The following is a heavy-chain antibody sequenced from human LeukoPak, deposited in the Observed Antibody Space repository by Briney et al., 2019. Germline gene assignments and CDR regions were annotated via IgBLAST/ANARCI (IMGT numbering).Heavy chain of an antibody. CDR1: GGTFSSYA. V-gene: IGHV1-69*06. CDR3: ARELAAAGVDAFDI. D-gene: IGHD6-13*01. CDR2: IIPIFGTA. J-gene: IGHJ3*02. Sequence: SVKVSCKASGGTFSSYAISWVRQAPGQGLEWMGGIIPIFGTANYAQKFQGRVTITADKSTSTAYMELSSLRSEDTAVYYSARELAAAGVDAFDIWGQGTMVTVSS.